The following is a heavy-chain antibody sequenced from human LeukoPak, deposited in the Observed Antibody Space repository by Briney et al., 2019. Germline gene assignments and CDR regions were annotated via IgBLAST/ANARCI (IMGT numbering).Heavy chain of an antibody. J-gene: IGHJ4*02. CDR2: IIPIFGTA. CDR3: ARLGGPYCTNGVCPGGY. V-gene: IGHV1-69*13. D-gene: IGHD2-8*01. CDR1: GGTFSSYA. Sequence: GASVNVSCTASGGTFSSYAISWVRQAPGQGLEWMGGIIPIFGTANYAQKFQGRVTITADESTSTAYMELSSLRSEDTAVYYCARLGGPYCTNGVCPGGYWGQGTLVTVSS.